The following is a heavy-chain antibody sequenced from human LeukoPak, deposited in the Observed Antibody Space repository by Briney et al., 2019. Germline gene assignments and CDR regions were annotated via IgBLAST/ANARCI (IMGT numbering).Heavy chain of an antibody. CDR1: GASISSYY. CDR3: ARVGGDIVVVPADVAIDY. CDR2: INHSGST. V-gene: IGHV4-34*01. D-gene: IGHD2-2*01. Sequence: SETLSLTCTVSGASISSYYWSWIRQPPGKGLEWIGEINHSGSTNYNPSLKSRVTISVDTSKNQFSLKLSSVTAADTAVYYCARVGGDIVVVPADVAIDYWGQGTLVTVSS. J-gene: IGHJ4*02.